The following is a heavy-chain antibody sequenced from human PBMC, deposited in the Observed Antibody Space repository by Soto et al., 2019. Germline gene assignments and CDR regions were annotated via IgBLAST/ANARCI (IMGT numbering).Heavy chain of an antibody. V-gene: IGHV3-21*01. Sequence: GGSLRLSCAASGFTFSSYSMNWVRQAPGKGLEWVSSISSSSSYIYYADSVKGRFTISRDNAKNSLYLQMNSLRAEDTAVYYCARVARVLLWFGELHYGMDVWGQGTTVTVSS. CDR2: ISSSSSYI. D-gene: IGHD3-10*01. CDR1: GFTFSSYS. CDR3: ARVARVLLWFGELHYGMDV. J-gene: IGHJ6*02.